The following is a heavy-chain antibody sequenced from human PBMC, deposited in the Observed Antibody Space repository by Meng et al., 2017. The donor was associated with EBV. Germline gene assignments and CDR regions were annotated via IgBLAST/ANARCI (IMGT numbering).Heavy chain of an antibody. CDR2: FLPRLGAP. CDR1: GGPFRYYA. CDR3: ASESGRGYTPDY. V-gene: IGHV1-69*12. D-gene: IGHD3-10*01. J-gene: IGHJ4*02. Sequence: QGEWVQSAAEVKRPGSSVKVSCKTSGGPFRYYAISWVRQAPGQGLEWLGGFLPRLGAPNYAQKFHGRVKITADESTSTHYMDLSSLRSEDTAIYYCASESGRGYTPDYWGQGTLVTRLL.